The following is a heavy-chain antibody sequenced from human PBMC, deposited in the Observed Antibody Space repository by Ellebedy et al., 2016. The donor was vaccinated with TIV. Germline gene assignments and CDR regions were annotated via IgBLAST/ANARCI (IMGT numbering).Heavy chain of an antibody. D-gene: IGHD4-17*01. Sequence: GGSLRLSCVASGFSFRSYWMSRVRQAPGKGLEWVANIYHDGSNQYYVDSVKGRFTISRDNANKSLFLQMNSLRGEDTAVYYCARRGSYGDYAVQINSWFDRWGRGTLVTVSS. J-gene: IGHJ5*02. CDR1: GFSFRSYW. V-gene: IGHV3-7*01. CDR2: IYHDGSNQ. CDR3: ARRGSYGDYAVQINSWFDR.